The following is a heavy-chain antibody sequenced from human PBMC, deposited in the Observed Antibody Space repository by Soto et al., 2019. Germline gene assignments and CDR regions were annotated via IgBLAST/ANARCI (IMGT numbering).Heavy chain of an antibody. J-gene: IGHJ6*02. Sequence: EVQLLESGGGLVQPGGSLRLSCAASGYTFSSYAMSWVRQAPGKGLEWVSAISGSGGSTYYADTVKGPFTISRDNSKNTLYLQMNSLRAEDTAVYYCAGWPRIYYCYGMDVWGQGTTVTVSS. CDR2: ISGSGGST. V-gene: IGHV3-23*01. CDR3: AGWPRIYYCYGMDV. D-gene: IGHD6-19*01. CDR1: GYTFSSYA.